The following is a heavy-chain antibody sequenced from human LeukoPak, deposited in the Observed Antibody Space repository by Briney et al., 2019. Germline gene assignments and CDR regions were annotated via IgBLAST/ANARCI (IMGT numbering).Heavy chain of an antibody. CDR2: ISAYNGKT. CDR1: GYTCTNYG. D-gene: IGHD4-17*01. J-gene: IGHJ1*01. Sequence: ASVKVSCKASGYTCTNYGISWVRQAPGQGPEWMGWISAYNGKTNYAQKVQGRVTMTTDTSTSTAYMELRSLRSDDTAVYYCARDGYGDYVSYFLHWGQGTLVIVSS. V-gene: IGHV1-18*01. CDR3: ARDGYGDYVSYFLH.